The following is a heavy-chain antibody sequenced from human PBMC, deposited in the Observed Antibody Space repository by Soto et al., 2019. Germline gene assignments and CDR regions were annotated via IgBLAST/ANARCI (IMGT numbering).Heavy chain of an antibody. CDR1: GFTFSSYS. Sequence: GGSLRLSCAASGFTFSSYSMNWVRQAPGKGLEWVSSISSSSSYIYYADSVKGRFTISRDNAKNSLYLQMNSLRAEDTAVYYCARDLESVQWLVRASDYWGQGTLVTVSS. D-gene: IGHD6-19*01. V-gene: IGHV3-21*01. J-gene: IGHJ4*02. CDR3: ARDLESVQWLVRASDY. CDR2: ISSSSSYI.